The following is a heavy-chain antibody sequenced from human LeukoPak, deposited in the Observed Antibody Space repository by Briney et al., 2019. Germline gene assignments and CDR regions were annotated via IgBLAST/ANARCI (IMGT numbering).Heavy chain of an antibody. D-gene: IGHD4-17*01. Sequence: GGSLRLSCAASGFTFSSYWMSWVRQAPGKGLEWVANIKQDGSEKYYVDSVRGRFTISRDNAKNSLYLQMNSLRAEDTAVYYCARVGRATVTTDAFDIWGQGTMVTVSS. V-gene: IGHV3-7*01. CDR1: GFTFSSYW. J-gene: IGHJ3*02. CDR3: ARVGRATVTTDAFDI. CDR2: IKQDGSEK.